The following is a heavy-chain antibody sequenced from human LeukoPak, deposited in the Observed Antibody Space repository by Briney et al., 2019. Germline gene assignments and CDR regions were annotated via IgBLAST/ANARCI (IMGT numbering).Heavy chain of an antibody. CDR2: IWYDGSNK. V-gene: IGHV3-33*01. Sequence: GRSLRLSCAASGFTFNNYGMHWVRQAPGKGLEWVAFIWYDGSNKYYADSVKGRFTISRDNSKNTLYLQMNSLRAEDTAVYYCARHRSGYCSSISCSIDYWGQGTLVTVSS. CDR1: GFTFNNYG. J-gene: IGHJ4*02. D-gene: IGHD2-2*01. CDR3: ARHRSGYCSSISCSIDY.